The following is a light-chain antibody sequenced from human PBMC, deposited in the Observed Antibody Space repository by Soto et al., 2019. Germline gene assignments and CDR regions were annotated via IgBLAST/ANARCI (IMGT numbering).Light chain of an antibody. CDR1: KSISSY. J-gene: IGKJ3*01. CDR2: AAS. Sequence: DIQMTQSPSSLSASVEDKVTITSRASKSISSYLNWYQQKPGKAPKLLIYAASSLQSGVPSRFSGSGSGTDFTLTISSLQPEDFATYYCQQSYSTPFTFGPGTKVDIK. V-gene: IGKV1-39*01. CDR3: QQSYSTPFT.